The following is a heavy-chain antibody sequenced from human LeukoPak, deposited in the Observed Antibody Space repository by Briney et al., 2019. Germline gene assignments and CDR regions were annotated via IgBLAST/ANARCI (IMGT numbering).Heavy chain of an antibody. V-gene: IGHV4-38-2*02. CDR1: GYSISSGYY. Sequence: SETLSLTCTVSGYSISSGYYWGWIRQPPGKGLEWIGSIYHSGSTYYNSSLKSRVTISVDTSKNQLSLKLSYVTAADTAVYYCAREGDDYHGSGSYRWGEFDPWGQGTLVTVSS. CDR3: AREGDDYHGSGSYRWGEFDP. J-gene: IGHJ5*02. CDR2: IYHSGST. D-gene: IGHD3-10*01.